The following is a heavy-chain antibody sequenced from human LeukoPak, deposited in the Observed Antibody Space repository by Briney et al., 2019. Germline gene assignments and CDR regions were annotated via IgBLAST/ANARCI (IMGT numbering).Heavy chain of an antibody. Sequence: PGGSLRLSCAASGFTFSSYAMIGVRQAPGKGLEWVSAISGRGYSTYYADSVKGRFTISRDNSKSKMYLQMNSLRAEDTAVYYCAKGPQTGSFDYWGQGTLVTVSS. J-gene: IGHJ4*02. CDR1: GFTFSSYA. V-gene: IGHV3-23*01. CDR2: ISGRGYST. D-gene: IGHD1-1*01. CDR3: AKGPQTGSFDY.